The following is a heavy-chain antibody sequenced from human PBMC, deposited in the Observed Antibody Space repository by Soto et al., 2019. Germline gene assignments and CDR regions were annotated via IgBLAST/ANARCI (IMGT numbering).Heavy chain of an antibody. CDR2: ISGGGST. V-gene: IGHV3-53*02. Sequence: EVQRVETGGGLIKPGGSLRLSCAASGFPVSYNYMTWVRQAPGKGLEGVSVISGGGSTYYADSVKGRFTISRDNSKNMQYLQMNSLRAEDTALYYCARIAARSTFLDYWGQGTLVTVSS. CDR3: ARIAARSTFLDY. J-gene: IGHJ4*02. CDR1: GFPVSYNY. D-gene: IGHD6-13*01.